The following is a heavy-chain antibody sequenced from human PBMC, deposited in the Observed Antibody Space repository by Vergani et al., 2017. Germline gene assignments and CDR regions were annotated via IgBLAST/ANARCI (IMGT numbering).Heavy chain of an antibody. V-gene: IGHV1-18*01. CDR1: GYTFTSYG. CDR2: ISAYIGNT. J-gene: IGHJ4*02. Sequence: QVQLVQSGAEVKKPGASVKVSCKASGYTFTSYGISWVRQAPGQGLEWMGWISAYIGNTNYAQKLQGRVTMTTDTSTSTAYMELRSLRSDDTAVYYCARAEYGGGWYGARASYFDYWGQGTLVTVSS. CDR3: ARAEYGGGWYGARASYFDY. D-gene: IGHD6-19*01.